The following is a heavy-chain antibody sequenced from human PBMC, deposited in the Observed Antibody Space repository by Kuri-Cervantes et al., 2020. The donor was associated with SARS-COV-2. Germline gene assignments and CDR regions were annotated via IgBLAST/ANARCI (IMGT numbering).Heavy chain of an antibody. CDR2: INHSGST. CDR3: ARDGDDPTGERAFDI. D-gene: IGHD7-27*01. Sequence: GSLRLSCAVYGGSFSGYYWSWIRQPPGKGLEWIGEINHSGSTNYNPSLKSRVTISVDTSKNQFSLKLSSVTAADTAVYYCARDGDDPTGERAFDIWGQGTMVTVSS. V-gene: IGHV4-34*01. CDR1: GGSFSGYY. J-gene: IGHJ3*02.